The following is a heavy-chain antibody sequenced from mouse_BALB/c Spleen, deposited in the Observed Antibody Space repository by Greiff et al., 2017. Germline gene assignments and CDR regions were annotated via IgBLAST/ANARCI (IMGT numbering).Heavy chain of an antibody. CDR3: AFYYDYDGAAMDY. CDR1: GFSLSRYS. CDR2: IWGGGST. J-gene: IGHJ4*01. V-gene: IGHV2-6-4*01. Sequence: VMLVESGPGLVAPSQCLSISCTASGFSLSRYSVHWVRQPPGKGLEWLGMIWGGGSTDYNSALNSRLSISKDNSKSQVFLKMNSLQTDDTAMYYCAFYYDYDGAAMDYWGQGTSVTVSS. D-gene: IGHD2-4*01.